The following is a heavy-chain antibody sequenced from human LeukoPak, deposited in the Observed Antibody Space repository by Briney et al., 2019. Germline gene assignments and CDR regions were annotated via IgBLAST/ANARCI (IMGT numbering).Heavy chain of an antibody. CDR3: ARQGYSSPYYYMDV. J-gene: IGHJ6*03. V-gene: IGHV5-51*01. CDR1: GYSFTSYW. D-gene: IGHD2-15*01. Sequence: KGGEPLQISCKGSGYSFTSYWIGWVRQMPGKDLEWMGIIYPGDSDTRYSPSVQGQVTISADKSISTAYLQWSSLKASDTAMYYCARQGYSSPYYYMDVWGKGTTVTVSS. CDR2: IYPGDSDT.